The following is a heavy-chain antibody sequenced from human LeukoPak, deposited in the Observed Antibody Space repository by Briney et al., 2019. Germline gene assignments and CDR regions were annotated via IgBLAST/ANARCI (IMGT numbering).Heavy chain of an antibody. Sequence: GGSLRLSCAASGFIFSSYWMHWVRQAPGKGLVWVSRINSDGSSTSYADSVKGRFTISGDNAKNTLYLQMNSLRAEDTAVYYCARRVVVPAAPYYFDYWGQGTLVTVSS. D-gene: IGHD2-2*01. J-gene: IGHJ4*02. CDR1: GFIFSSYW. V-gene: IGHV3-74*01. CDR2: INSDGSST. CDR3: ARRVVVPAAPYYFDY.